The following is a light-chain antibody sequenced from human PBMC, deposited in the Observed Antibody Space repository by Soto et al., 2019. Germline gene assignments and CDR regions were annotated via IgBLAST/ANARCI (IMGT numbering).Light chain of an antibody. J-gene: IGKJ3*01. CDR1: QSVGRN. Sequence: EIVMTQSPVTLSVPPGERATLSCRASQSVGRNVAWYQQKPGQAPRLLMYDASNRATGIPARFSGSGSGTEFTLIISSLQSDDSAVYYCQQFNKWPPVFGPGTTVDIK. CDR2: DAS. V-gene: IGKV3-15*01. CDR3: QQFNKWPPV.